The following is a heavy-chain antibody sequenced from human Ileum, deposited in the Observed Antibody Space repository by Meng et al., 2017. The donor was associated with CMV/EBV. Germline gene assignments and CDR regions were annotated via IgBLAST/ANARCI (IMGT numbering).Heavy chain of an antibody. CDR1: GGSITDFY. J-gene: IGHJ4*02. D-gene: IGHD6-6*01. Sequence: QVRLRESGRRLGKRSGALSLTTTVPGGSITDFYWCLGRQPPGKGLEWIGYVYYTGRTEYNPSPKSRISISVDTSKNQFSRKLNSVTTADTAMYYCTRDLGTSSSGVWGQGTLVTVSS. CDR2: VYYTGRT. CDR3: TRDLGTSSSGV. V-gene: IGHV4-59*01.